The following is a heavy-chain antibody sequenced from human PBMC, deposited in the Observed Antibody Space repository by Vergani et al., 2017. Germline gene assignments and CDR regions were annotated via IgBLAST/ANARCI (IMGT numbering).Heavy chain of an antibody. D-gene: IGHD2-2*02. Sequence: QVQLVQSGAEVKKPGASVKVSCKASGGTFSSYAISWVRQAPGQGLEWMGGIIPIFGTANYAQKFQGRVTITADESTSTAYMELSSLRSEDTAVYYCARVPGGYCSSTSCYTCYYYCGMDVWGQGTTVTVSS. CDR2: IIPIFGTA. CDR1: GGTFSSYA. V-gene: IGHV1-69*13. J-gene: IGHJ6*02. CDR3: ARVPGGYCSSTSCYTCYYYCGMDV.